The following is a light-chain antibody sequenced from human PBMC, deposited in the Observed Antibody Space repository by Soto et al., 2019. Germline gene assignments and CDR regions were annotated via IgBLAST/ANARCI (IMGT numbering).Light chain of an antibody. Sequence: QSVLTQPASVSGSPGQSITISCTGTSSDVGGYNFVSWYQQYPGKAPKVVIFDVSNRPSGVSDRFSGSKSGNTASLTVSGLQAEDEADYYCSSYTSSGTYVFGGGTKLTVL. V-gene: IGLV2-14*03. CDR3: SSYTSSGTYV. CDR2: DVS. J-gene: IGLJ1*01. CDR1: SSDVGGYNF.